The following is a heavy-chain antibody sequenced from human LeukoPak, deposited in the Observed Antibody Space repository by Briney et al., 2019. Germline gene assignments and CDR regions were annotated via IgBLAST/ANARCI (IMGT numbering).Heavy chain of an antibody. J-gene: IGHJ4*02. CDR3: ARDRLGPSFSVSHFDL. CDR1: GFTFVDYG. D-gene: IGHD3-3*02. CDR2: INYNGAIT. Sequence: GGSLRLSCATSGFTFVDYGLSWVRRAPGKGLEWLCAINYNGAITDYADSVKGRFTISRDNAKNSLYLRMDSLRAEDTALYYCARDRLGPSFSVSHFDLWGQGTLATVSS. V-gene: IGHV3-20*04.